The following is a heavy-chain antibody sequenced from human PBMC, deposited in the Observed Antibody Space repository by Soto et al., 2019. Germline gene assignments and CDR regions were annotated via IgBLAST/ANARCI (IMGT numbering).Heavy chain of an antibody. CDR3: ARDSPSLYYDFWSGYYYYYGMDV. J-gene: IGHJ6*02. CDR2: IIPIFGTA. D-gene: IGHD3-3*01. Sequence: SVKVSCKASGGTFSSYAISWVRQAPRQGLEWMGGIIPIFGTANYAQKFQGRVTITADESTSTAYMELSSLRSEDTAVYYCARDSPSLYYDFWSGYYYYYGMDVWGQGTTVTVSS. CDR1: GGTFSSYA. V-gene: IGHV1-69*13.